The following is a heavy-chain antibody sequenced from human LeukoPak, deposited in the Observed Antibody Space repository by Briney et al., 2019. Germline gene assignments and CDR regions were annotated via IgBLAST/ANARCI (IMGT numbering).Heavy chain of an antibody. CDR2: IYYSGST. J-gene: IGHJ6*03. V-gene: IGHV4-59*01. D-gene: IGHD1-26*01. CDR3: ARYSGSYGTSWYYYYYMDV. Sequence: PSETLSLTCTVSGGFISSYYWSWIRQPPGKGLEWIGYIYYSGSTNYNPSLKSRVTISVDTSKNQFSLKLSSVTAADTAVYYCARYSGSYGTSWYYYYYMDVWGKGTTVTISS. CDR1: GGFISSYY.